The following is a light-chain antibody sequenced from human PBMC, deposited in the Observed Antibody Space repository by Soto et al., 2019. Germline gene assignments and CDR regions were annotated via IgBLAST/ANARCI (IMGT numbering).Light chain of an antibody. V-gene: IGKV3-11*01. CDR3: QQRSNWTGIT. J-gene: IGKJ3*01. CDR1: QSVSSY. Sequence: EIVLTQSPATLSLSPGARATLSCRASQSVSSYLAWYQQKPGQAPRLLIYDASNRATGIPARFIGSRSGTDFTLTISSRETEDCAVYYWQQRSNWTGITFGPVTKVDIK. CDR2: DAS.